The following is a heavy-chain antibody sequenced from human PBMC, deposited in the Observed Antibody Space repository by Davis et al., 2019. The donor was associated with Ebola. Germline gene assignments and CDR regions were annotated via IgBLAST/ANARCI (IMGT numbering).Heavy chain of an antibody. J-gene: IGHJ4*02. D-gene: IGHD6-19*01. Sequence: PGGSLRLSCAASGFTFSNYAMSWVRHAPGKGPEWVSGISAVGYNTYHADSVRGRFTISRDNSKNTLYLQMNSLSGDDTAVYYCATCGFCISTSGVDYWGQGTLVSVSS. V-gene: IGHV3-23*01. CDR3: ATCGFCISTSGVDY. CDR2: ISAVGYNT. CDR1: GFTFSNYA.